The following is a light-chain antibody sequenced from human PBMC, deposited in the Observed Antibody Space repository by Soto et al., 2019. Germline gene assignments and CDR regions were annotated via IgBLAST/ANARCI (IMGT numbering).Light chain of an antibody. J-gene: IGKJ1*01. V-gene: IGKV3-15*01. CDR3: QQYNNWLWT. Sequence: EIVMTQSPATLSVSPGEGATLSCRASQSVSRNVAWYQQKPGQAPRLLIHDASTRATGISVRFSGSGSGTEFTLTISSLQSEDFAVYYCQQYNNWLWTFGQGTNVEIK. CDR1: QSVSRN. CDR2: DAS.